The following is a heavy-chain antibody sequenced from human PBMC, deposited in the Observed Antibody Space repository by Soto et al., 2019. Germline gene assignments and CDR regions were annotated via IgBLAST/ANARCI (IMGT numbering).Heavy chain of an antibody. J-gene: IGHJ4*02. CDR3: AKDRDIVVVVAGYFDY. D-gene: IGHD2-15*01. V-gene: IGHV3-23*01. CDR2: ISGSGGSR. CDR1: GFTFSSYT. Sequence: EVQLLESGGGLVQPGGSLRLSCAASGFTFSSYTMSWVRQAPGKGLEWVSGISGSGGSRHYGDSEKGRFTISRDNSKNTLYLQMNSLRAEDTAVYYCAKDRDIVVVVAGYFDYWGQGTLVTVSS.